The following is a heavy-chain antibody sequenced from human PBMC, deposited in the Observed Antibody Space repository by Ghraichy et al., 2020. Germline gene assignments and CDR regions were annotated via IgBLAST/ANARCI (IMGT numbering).Heavy chain of an antibody. V-gene: IGHV3-53*01. J-gene: IGHJ6*03. CDR1: GFTVSSNY. CDR2: IYSGGST. Sequence: GESLNISCAASGFTVSSNYMSWVRQAPGKGLEWVSVIYSGGSTYYADSVKGRFTISRDNSKNTLYLQMNSLRAEDTAVYYCARFHYDSYYYYYMDVWGKGTTVTVSS. CDR3: ARFHYDSYYYYYMDV. D-gene: IGHD3-3*01.